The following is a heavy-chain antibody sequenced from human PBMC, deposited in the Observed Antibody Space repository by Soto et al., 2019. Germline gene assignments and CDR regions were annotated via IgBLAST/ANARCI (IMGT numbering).Heavy chain of an antibody. CDR2: ITASGSFT. Sequence: EVQLLESGGALVQPGGSLRLACAASGFTFNNFAMSWVRQAPGKGLQRVSGITASGSFTYYAASVKGRFTISRDNRKNTLSLQIDSLRGEDTASYYCVKASSRWYYFDYWCPGTLVTVSS. V-gene: IGHV3-23*01. CDR3: VKASSRWYYFDY. D-gene: IGHD6-13*01. CDR1: GFTFNNFA. J-gene: IGHJ4*02.